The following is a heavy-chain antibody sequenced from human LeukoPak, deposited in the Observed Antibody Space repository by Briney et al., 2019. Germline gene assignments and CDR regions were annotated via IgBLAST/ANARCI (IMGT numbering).Heavy chain of an antibody. J-gene: IGHJ5*02. CDR1: GYSFTSYW. V-gene: IGHV5-51*01. CDR3: ACRDLTSTWSFP. Sequence: GESLKISCQVFGYSFTSYWIGWVRQMPGKSMEWMGVVYPGDSRTRYNPSFQGQVTISVDKSISTAYLQWVSLRASDSAMYYCACRDLTSTWSFPWGQGTLVTVSS. D-gene: IGHD2-2*01. CDR2: VYPGDSRT.